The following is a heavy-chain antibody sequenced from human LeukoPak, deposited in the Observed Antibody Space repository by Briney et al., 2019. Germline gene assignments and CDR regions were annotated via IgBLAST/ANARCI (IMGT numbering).Heavy chain of an antibody. J-gene: IGHJ4*02. CDR3: ARGPLVWFGELYFDY. Sequence: PSQTLSLTCTVSGGSINSATYYWGWIRQPPGKGLEWIGSIYYSGSTYYNPSLKSRVTISVDTSKNQFSLKLSSVTAADTAVYYCARGPLVWFGELYFDYWGQGTLVTVSS. CDR1: GGSINSATYY. CDR2: IYYSGST. D-gene: IGHD3-10*01. V-gene: IGHV4-39*07.